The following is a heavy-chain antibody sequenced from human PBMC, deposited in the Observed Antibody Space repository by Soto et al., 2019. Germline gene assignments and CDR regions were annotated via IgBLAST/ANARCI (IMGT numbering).Heavy chain of an antibody. CDR3: ASDRVGRTTHGNWFDP. V-gene: IGHV1-2*04. J-gene: IGHJ5*02. CDR1: GYTFTGYY. D-gene: IGHD2-15*01. CDR2: INPNSGGT. Sequence: ASVKVSCKASGYTFTGYYMHWVRQAPGQGLEWMGWINPNSGGTNYAQKFQGWVTMTRDTSISTAYMELSRLRSDDTAVYYCASDRVGRTTHGNWFDPWGQGTLVTVSS.